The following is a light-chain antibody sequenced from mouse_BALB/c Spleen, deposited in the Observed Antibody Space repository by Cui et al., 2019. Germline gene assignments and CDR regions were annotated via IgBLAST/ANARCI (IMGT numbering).Light chain of an antibody. CDR3: QQWSSYPLT. CDR2: DTS. CDR1: SSVSY. V-gene: IGKV4-55*01. J-gene: IGKJ5*01. Sequence: QIVLTQSPAIMSASPGEKVTMTCSASSSVSYMYWYQQKPGSSPRLLIYDTSNLASGVPVRFSGSGYGTSYSLTISRMEAEDAATYYGQQWSSYPLTFGAGTKLELK.